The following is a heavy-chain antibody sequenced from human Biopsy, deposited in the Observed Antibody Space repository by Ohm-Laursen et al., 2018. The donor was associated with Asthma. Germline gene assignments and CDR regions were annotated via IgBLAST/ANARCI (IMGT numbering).Heavy chain of an antibody. J-gene: IGHJ3*02. CDR1: GFSFSNFA. Sequence: SLRLSCAAAGFSFSNFAVHWVRQAPGKGLEWVAVISYDGGNKFYGDSVKGRFTLSRDNSRNTLYLQMNSLRVEDTAIYYCARTHERWTSIQDDALDIWGQGTMVIVSS. CDR3: ARTHERWTSIQDDALDI. V-gene: IGHV3-30*03. CDR2: ISYDGGNK. D-gene: IGHD4-23*01.